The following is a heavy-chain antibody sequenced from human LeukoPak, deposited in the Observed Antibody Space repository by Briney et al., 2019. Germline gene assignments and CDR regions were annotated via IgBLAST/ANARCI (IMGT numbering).Heavy chain of an antibody. Sequence: GGSLRLSCAASGFTFISYWMHWVRQAPGQGLVWVSRINSDGSTTSYAASVKGRFTISRDTAKNTLYLQMNSLRAEDTAVYYCARGHHYYDSSAYYYWGQGTLVTVSS. J-gene: IGHJ4*02. D-gene: IGHD3-22*01. CDR2: INSDGSTT. V-gene: IGHV3-74*01. CDR1: GFTFISYW. CDR3: ARGHHYYDSSAYYY.